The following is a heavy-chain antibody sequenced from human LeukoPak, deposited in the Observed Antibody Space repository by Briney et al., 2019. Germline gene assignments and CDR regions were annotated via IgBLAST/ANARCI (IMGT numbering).Heavy chain of an antibody. D-gene: IGHD3-22*01. J-gene: IGHJ3*02. CDR3: ARAPPDYYDSRNNAFDI. V-gene: IGHV1-69*13. CDR1: GGTFSSYA. CDR2: IIPIFGTA. Sequence: GASVKVSCKASGGTFSSYAISWVRQAPGQGLEWMGGIIPIFGTANYAQKFQGRVTITADESTSTAYMELSSLRSEDTAVYYCARAPPDYYDSRNNAFDIWGQGTMVTVSS.